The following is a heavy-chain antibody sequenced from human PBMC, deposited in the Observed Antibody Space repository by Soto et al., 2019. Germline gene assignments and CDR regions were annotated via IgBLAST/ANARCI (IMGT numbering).Heavy chain of an antibody. D-gene: IGHD1-26*01. V-gene: IGHV3-30*18. CDR2: ISYDGSNK. Sequence: QVQLVESGGGVVQPGRSLRLSCAASGFTFSSYGMHWVRQAPGKGLEWVAVISYDGSNKYYADSVKGRFTISRDNSKNTLYLQMNSLRAEDTAVYYCAEDGSYSGNTNIDYWGQGTLVTVSS. J-gene: IGHJ4*02. CDR3: AEDGSYSGNTNIDY. CDR1: GFTFSSYG.